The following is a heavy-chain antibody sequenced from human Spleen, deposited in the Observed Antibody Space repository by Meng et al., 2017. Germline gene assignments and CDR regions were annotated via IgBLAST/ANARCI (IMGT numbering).Heavy chain of an antibody. CDR1: GGPCSGYY. J-gene: IGHJ4*02. CDR2: INHSGST. Sequence: QLQKSGPGLVKPSETLSCTCPVYGGPCSGYYWSWTRQPPGKGLEWIGEINHSGSTNYNPSLKSRVTISVDTSKTQFSLKLSSVTAADTAVYYCARGGIVGTTTGIDFWGQGTLVTVSS. V-gene: IGHV4-34*01. D-gene: IGHD1-26*01. CDR3: ARGGIVGTTTGIDF.